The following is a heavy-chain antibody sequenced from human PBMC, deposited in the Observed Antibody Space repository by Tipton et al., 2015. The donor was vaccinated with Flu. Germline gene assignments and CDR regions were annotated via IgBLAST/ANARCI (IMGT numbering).Heavy chain of an antibody. V-gene: IGHV4-4*07. J-gene: IGHJ4*02. D-gene: IGHD1-26*01. Sequence: TLSLTCTVSGGSISGNYWNWIRQPAGKGLEWIGRIYSGGNTDYNPSLKSRVTMSVDTSRNQFSLKVMSVTVADTAVYYCARGFMGAGGTGFDYWGQGILVTVSS. CDR1: GGSISGNY. CDR3: ARGFMGAGGTGFDY. CDR2: IYSGGNT.